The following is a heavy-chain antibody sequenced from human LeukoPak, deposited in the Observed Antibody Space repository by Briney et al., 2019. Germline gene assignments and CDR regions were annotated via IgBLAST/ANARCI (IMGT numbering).Heavy chain of an antibody. CDR1: GGSISSGSYY. CDR3: ARDLYHYDSSVGY. V-gene: IGHV4-61*02. Sequence: PSETLSLTCTVSGGSISSGSYYWSWIRQPAGKGLEWIGRIYTSGSTNYNPSLKSRVTISVDTSKNQFSLKLSSVTAADTAVYYCARDLYHYDSSVGYWGQGTLVTVSS. J-gene: IGHJ4*02. CDR2: IYTSGST. D-gene: IGHD3-22*01.